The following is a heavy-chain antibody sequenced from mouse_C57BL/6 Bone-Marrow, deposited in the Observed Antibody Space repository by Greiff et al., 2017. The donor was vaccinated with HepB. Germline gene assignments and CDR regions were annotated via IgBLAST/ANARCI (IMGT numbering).Heavy chain of an antibody. CDR3: AASSYYFDY. CDR1: GFTFSDVY. CDR2: SRNKANDYTT. V-gene: IGHV7-1*01. D-gene: IGHD1-1*01. J-gene: IGHJ2*01. Sequence: EVKVVESGGGLVQSGRSLRLSCATSGFTFSDVYMEWVRQAPGKGLEWIAASRNKANDYTTEYSASVKGRFIVSRDTSQSILYLQMNALRAEDTAIYYCAASSYYFDYWGQGTTLTVSS.